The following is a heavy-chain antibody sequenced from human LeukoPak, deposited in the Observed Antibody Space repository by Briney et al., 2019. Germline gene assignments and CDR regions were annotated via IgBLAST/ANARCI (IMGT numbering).Heavy chain of an antibody. CDR3: AKGRAYYYDSSGTLFDY. V-gene: IGHV3-9*01. CDR2: ISWNSGSI. Sequence: PGGSLRLSCAASGFTFSSYAMHWVRQAPGKGLEWVSGISWNSGSIGYADSVKGRFTISRDNAKNSLYLQMNSLRAEDTALYYCAKGRAYYYDSSGTLFDYWGQGTLVTVSS. D-gene: IGHD3-22*01. CDR1: GFTFSSYA. J-gene: IGHJ4*02.